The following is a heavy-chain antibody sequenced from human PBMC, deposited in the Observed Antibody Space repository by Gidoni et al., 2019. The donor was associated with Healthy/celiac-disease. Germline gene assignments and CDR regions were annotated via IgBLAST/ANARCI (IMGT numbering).Heavy chain of an antibody. J-gene: IGHJ6*03. D-gene: IGHD1-26*01. CDR1: GYSFTSYW. CDR2: IDPSDSYT. CDR3: ARHADPVWGSPRGGYYYMDV. V-gene: IGHV5-10-1*03. Sequence: EVQLVQSGAEVKKPGESLRISCKGSGYSFTSYWISWVRQMPGKGLEWMGRIDPSDSYTNYSPSFQGHVTISADKSISTAYLQWSSLKASDTAMYYCARHADPVWGSPRGGYYYMDVWGKGTTVTVSS.